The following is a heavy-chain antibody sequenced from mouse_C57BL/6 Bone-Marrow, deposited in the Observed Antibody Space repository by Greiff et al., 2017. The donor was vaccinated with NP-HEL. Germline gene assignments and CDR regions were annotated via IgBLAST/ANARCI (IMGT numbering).Heavy chain of an antibody. V-gene: IGHV5-2*01. CDR2: INSDGGST. D-gene: IGHD2-5*01. CDR1: EYEFPSHD. CDR3: ASEGAYSNNYFDY. J-gene: IGHJ2*01. Sequence: EVTLMESGGGLVQPGESLKLSCESNEYEFPSHDMSWVRKTPEKRLELVAAINSDGGSTYYPDTMERRFIISRDNTKKTLYLQMSSLRSEDTALYYCASEGAYSNNYFDYWGQGTTLTVSS.